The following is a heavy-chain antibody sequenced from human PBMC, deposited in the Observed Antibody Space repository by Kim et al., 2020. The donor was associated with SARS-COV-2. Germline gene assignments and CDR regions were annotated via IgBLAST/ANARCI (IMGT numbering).Heavy chain of an antibody. D-gene: IGHD1-26*01. CDR3: AKDRGVVGAGVGWYFDL. CDR1: GFTFSSYA. CDR2: ISGSGGST. V-gene: IGHV3-23*01. Sequence: GGSLRLSCAASGFTFSSYAMSWVRQAPGKGLEWVSAISGSGGSTYYADSVKGRFTISRDNSKNTLYLQMNSLRAEDTAVYYCAKDRGVVGAGVGWYFDLWGRGTLVTVSS. J-gene: IGHJ2*01.